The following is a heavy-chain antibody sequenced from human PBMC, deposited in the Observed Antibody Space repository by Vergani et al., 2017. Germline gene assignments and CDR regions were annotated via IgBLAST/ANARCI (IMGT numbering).Heavy chain of an antibody. Sequence: QVQLHESGPGLVKPSQTLSLTCTVSGGSITSGSFYWNWIRQPAGKGLEWIGRIYGSGNINYNPSLESRVTISRDTSKNQFSLQLQSVTPEDTAVYYCAREDISLTVEGANYMDIWGKGTTVTVSS. D-gene: IGHD3-22*01. CDR3: AREDISLTVEGANYMDI. CDR1: GGSITSGSFY. CDR2: IYGSGNI. V-gene: IGHV4-61*02. J-gene: IGHJ6*03.